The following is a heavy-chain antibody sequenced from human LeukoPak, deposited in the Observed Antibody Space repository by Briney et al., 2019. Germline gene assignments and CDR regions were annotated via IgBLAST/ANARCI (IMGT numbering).Heavy chain of an antibody. D-gene: IGHD1-26*01. J-gene: IGHJ5*02. CDR2: MNPNSGNT. CDR1: GYTFTSYD. V-gene: IGHV1-8*01. Sequence: ASVKVSCKASGYTFTSYDINWVRQATGQGLEWMGWMNPNSGNTGYAQKFQGRVTMTTDTSTSTAYMELRSLRSDDTAVYYCARGGVVGATTAGSWFDPWGQGTLVTVSS. CDR3: ARGGVVGATTAGSWFDP.